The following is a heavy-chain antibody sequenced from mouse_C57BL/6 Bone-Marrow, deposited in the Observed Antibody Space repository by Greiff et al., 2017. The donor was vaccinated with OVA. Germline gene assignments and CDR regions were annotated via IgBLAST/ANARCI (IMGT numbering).Heavy chain of an antibody. Sequence: VKQSHGKSLEWIGDINPNNGGTSYNQKFKGKATLTVDKSSSTAYMELRSLTSEDSAVYYCARSAAQATWFAYWGQGTLVTVSA. CDR2: INPNNGGT. D-gene: IGHD3-2*02. V-gene: IGHV1-26*01. J-gene: IGHJ3*01. CDR3: ARSAAQATWFAY.